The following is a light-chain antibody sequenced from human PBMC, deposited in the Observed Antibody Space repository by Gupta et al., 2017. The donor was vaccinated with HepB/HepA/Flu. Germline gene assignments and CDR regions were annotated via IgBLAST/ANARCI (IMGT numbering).Light chain of an antibody. J-gene: IGKJ1*01. CDR2: WAS. V-gene: IGKV4-1*01. CDR1: QSVLYSSNNKNY. Sequence: DLVMTQTQDSFAVSLAERATINCKSSQSVLYSSNNKNYLAWYQQKPGQPPKLLIYWASTRESGVPDRFSGSGSGTDFTLTISSLQAEDVAVYYCQQYYSAPPTFGQGTKVEIK. CDR3: QQYYSAPPT.